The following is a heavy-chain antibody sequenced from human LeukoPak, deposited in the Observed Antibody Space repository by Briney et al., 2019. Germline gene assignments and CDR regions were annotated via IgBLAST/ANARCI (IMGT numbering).Heavy chain of an antibody. Sequence: GGSLRLSCAASGFTFSSYEMNWVRQAPGKGLEWVSYISSSGSTIYYADSVKGRFTISRDNAKNSLYLQMNSLRAEDTAVYYCARAGGVGRYFDWIHSVSVWFDPWGQGTLVTVSS. J-gene: IGHJ5*02. V-gene: IGHV3-48*03. CDR2: ISSSGSTI. D-gene: IGHD3-9*01. CDR1: GFTFSSYE. CDR3: ARAGGVGRYFDWIHSVSVWFDP.